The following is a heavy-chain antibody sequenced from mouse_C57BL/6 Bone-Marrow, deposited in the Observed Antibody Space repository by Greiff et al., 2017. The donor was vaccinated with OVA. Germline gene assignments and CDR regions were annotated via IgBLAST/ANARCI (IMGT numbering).Heavy chain of an antibody. CDR3: AMIYFYGSSYPDLHWYFDV. CDR1: GYTFTSYW. D-gene: IGHD1-1*01. Sequence: QVQLQQPGAELVKPGASVKMSCKASGYTFTSYWITWVKQRPGQGLEWIGDIYPGSGSTNYNEKFKSKATLTVDTSSSTAYMQLSSLISEDSAVYDCAMIYFYGSSYPDLHWYFDVWGTGTTVTVSS. CDR2: IYPGSGST. V-gene: IGHV1-55*01. J-gene: IGHJ1*03.